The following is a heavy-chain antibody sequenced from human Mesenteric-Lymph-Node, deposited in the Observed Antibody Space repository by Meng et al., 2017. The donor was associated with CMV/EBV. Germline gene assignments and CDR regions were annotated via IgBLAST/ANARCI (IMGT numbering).Heavy chain of an antibody. V-gene: IGHV1-8*02. CDR3: AREGFDF. Sequence: SVKGSCTAAGYTVASYDINWGRQANGRGLEWMGYRKRNSGNTGYAQKFQGRVTMTTDTSMSTAYMELSSLRSEDTAVYYCAREGFDFWGQGTLVTVSS. CDR2: RKRNSGNT. J-gene: IGHJ4*02. CDR1: GYTVASYD.